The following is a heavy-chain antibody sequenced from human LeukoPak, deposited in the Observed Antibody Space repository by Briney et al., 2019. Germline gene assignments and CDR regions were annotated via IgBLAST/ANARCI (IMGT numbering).Heavy chain of an antibody. V-gene: IGHV3-30-3*01. J-gene: IGHJ4*02. Sequence: PGGSLRLSCAASGFIFSSFAMHWVRQAPGKGLEWVAVISDDGSSKYYADSVKGRFTISRDNSKNTLYLQMNSLRAEDTAVYYCAKDHPRDIVVVPAAYYFDYWGQGTLVTVSS. CDR1: GFIFSSFA. D-gene: IGHD2-2*01. CDR3: AKDHPRDIVVVPAAYYFDY. CDR2: ISDDGSSK.